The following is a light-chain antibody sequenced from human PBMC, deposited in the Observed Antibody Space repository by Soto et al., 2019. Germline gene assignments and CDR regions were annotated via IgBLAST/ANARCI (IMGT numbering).Light chain of an antibody. J-gene: IGLJ1*01. CDR1: SSDVGGYDY. V-gene: IGLV2-11*01. Sequence: QSVLTHPRSVSGSPGQSFTICCTGTSSDVGGYDYVSWYQQHPDKAPKLMIYDVSKRPSGVPDRFSGSKSGNTDSLTISGLQAEDEADYYCYSYAGSSYVFGTGTKVTVL. CDR2: DVS. CDR3: YSYAGSSYV.